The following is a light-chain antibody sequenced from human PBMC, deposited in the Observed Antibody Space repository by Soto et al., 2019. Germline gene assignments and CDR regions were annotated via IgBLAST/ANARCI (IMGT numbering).Light chain of an antibody. Sequence: QSALTQPPFASGSPGQSVTISCTGTSSDVGGYKYVSWYQQHPGKVPKLMIYEVSKRPSGVPDRFSGSKSGNTASLTVSGLQAEDEADYYCSSYAGSNTDYVFGTGTKLTVL. CDR1: SSDVGGYKY. V-gene: IGLV2-8*01. CDR3: SSYAGSNTDYV. J-gene: IGLJ1*01. CDR2: EVS.